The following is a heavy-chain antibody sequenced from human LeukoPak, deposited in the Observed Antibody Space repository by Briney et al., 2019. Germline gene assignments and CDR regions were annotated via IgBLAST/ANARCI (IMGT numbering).Heavy chain of an antibody. J-gene: IGHJ3*02. D-gene: IGHD3-22*01. CDR3: AKAGDNSGNYGAFDI. V-gene: IGHV3-7*03. Sequence: GGSLRLSCTTSGFTFSNYWMTWVRQAPGKGLEWVANIEDDGDEKYYVDSVKGRFTISRDNAKNSLYLQMNSLRAEDTAVYYCAKAGDNSGNYGAFDIWGQGTMVTVSS. CDR2: IEDDGDEK. CDR1: GFTFSNYW.